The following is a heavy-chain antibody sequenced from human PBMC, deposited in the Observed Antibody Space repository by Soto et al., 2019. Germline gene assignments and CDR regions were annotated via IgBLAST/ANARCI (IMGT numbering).Heavy chain of an antibody. J-gene: IGHJ6*03. Sequence: EGSLRLSCAASGVTFSGSAIHWVRQASGKGLEWVGRIRSKANSYATAYAASVKGRFTISRDDSKNTAYLQMDSLKTEDTAVYYCTRPDSSQWAYYYMDVWGKGTTVTVSS. V-gene: IGHV3-73*01. D-gene: IGHD2-8*01. CDR2: IRSKANSYAT. CDR1: GVTFSGSA. CDR3: TRPDSSQWAYYYMDV.